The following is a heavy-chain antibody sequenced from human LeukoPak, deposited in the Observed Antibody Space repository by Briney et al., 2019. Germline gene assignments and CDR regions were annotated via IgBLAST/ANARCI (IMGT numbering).Heavy chain of an antibody. Sequence: PGGSLRLSCAASGFTVSSNYMSWVRQAPGKGLEWVSTISDTGKTTFYRDSVRGRFTISRDISNNALYLQMDGLRADDTAVYYCARGGAYDYGVLDAWGQGTLVTVSS. J-gene: IGHJ5*02. CDR2: ISDTGKTT. V-gene: IGHV3-53*01. CDR1: GFTVSSNY. D-gene: IGHD4/OR15-4a*01. CDR3: ARGGAYDYGVLDA.